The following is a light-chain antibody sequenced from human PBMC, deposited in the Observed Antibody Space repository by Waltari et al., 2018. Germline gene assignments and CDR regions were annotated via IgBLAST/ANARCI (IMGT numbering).Light chain of an antibody. CDR2: EVI. J-gene: IGLJ3*02. CDR1: SSDVGFYNL. V-gene: IGLV2-23*02. CDR3: CSYAGRNIWV. Sequence: QSALTQPASVSGSPGQSITISCTGTSSDVGFYNLVSYQQHPDEAPKLMVYEVIERPSGVSNRFSGSKSGNMASLTISGLQAEDEADYYCCSYAGRNIWVFGGGTKLTVV.